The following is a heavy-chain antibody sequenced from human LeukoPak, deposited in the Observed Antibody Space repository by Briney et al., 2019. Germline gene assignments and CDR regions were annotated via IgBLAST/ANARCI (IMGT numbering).Heavy chain of an antibody. CDR1: GFTFSSYS. Sequence: GGSLRLSCAASGFTFSSYSMNWVRQAPGKGLEWVSYISSSSTIYYADSVKGRFTISRDNAKNSLYLQMNSLRDEDTAVYYCAREEQLWLLGGYYFDYWGQGTLVTVSS. CDR3: AREEQLWLLGGYYFDY. CDR2: ISSSSTI. V-gene: IGHV3-48*02. D-gene: IGHD5-18*01. J-gene: IGHJ4*02.